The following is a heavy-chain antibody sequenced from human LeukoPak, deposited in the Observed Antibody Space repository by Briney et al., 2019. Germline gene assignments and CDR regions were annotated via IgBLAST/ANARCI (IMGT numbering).Heavy chain of an antibody. CDR2: IYPGDSDT. CDR1: GYSFTSYW. Sequence: GESLKISCKGSGYSFTSYWIGWVRQMPGKGLEWMGIIYPGDSDTRYSPSFQGQVAISADKSISTAYLQWGSLKASDTAMYYCARLKVGATGPFDYWGQGTLVTVSS. V-gene: IGHV5-51*01. J-gene: IGHJ4*02. D-gene: IGHD1-26*01. CDR3: ARLKVGATGPFDY.